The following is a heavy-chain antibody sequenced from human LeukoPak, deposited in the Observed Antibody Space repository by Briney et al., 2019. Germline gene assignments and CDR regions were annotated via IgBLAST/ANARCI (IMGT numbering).Heavy chain of an antibody. V-gene: IGHV3-23*01. D-gene: IGHD4-17*01. CDR2: ITGSHGRT. CDR3: TKDPNGDYIGAFDP. J-gene: IGHJ5*02. CDR1: GFTFSSFA. Sequence: PGGSLRLSCAASGFTFSSFAMTWVGQAPGKGLEWVSSITGSHGRTYTTDSAKGRFTISRDNSQNTLYLQMNSLRAEDTAVYYCTKDPNGDYIGAFDPWGQGTLVTVSS.